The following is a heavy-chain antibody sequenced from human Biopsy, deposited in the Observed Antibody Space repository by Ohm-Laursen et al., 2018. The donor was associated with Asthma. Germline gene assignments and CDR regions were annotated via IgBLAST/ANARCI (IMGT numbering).Heavy chain of an antibody. CDR3: ARGQGRGIQLWSLDP. D-gene: IGHD5-18*01. CDR1: GGSISSDY. Sequence: SETLSLTCIVSGGSISSDYWSWLRQSPGKGLEWIGYIHNSGNTNYNPSLKSRVTISLDTSKNHFPLRLSFVTAADTAVYFCARGQGRGIQLWSLDPWGQGILVTVSS. J-gene: IGHJ5*02. CDR2: IHNSGNT. V-gene: IGHV4-59*01.